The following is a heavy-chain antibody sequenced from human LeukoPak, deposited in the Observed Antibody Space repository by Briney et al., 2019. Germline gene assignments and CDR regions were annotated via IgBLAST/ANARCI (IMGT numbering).Heavy chain of an antibody. CDR1: GGSISGHY. CDR3: ARFGVDYDMDV. CDR2: IHYSGRP. J-gene: IGHJ6*02. D-gene: IGHD3-16*01. Sequence: PSETLSLTCTVSGGSISGHYWTWIRQPPGKGLEWIGQIHYSGRPDYYPSLKSRVTISVDTSKNQLSLKVTSVTGADTAVYYCARFGVDYDMDVWGQGTTVTVSS. V-gene: IGHV4-59*11.